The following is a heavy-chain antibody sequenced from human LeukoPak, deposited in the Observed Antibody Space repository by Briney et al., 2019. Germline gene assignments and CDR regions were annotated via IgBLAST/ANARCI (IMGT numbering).Heavy chain of an antibody. V-gene: IGHV3-23*01. CDR2: ISGSGGST. Sequence: GGSLRLSCAGSGFTFSSYAMSWVRQAPGQGLEGVSAISGSGGSTYYADSVKGRFTISRDNSKNTLYLQMNSLRAEDTAVYYCAKDVVGTVGATWDYWGQGTLVTVSS. D-gene: IGHD1-26*01. J-gene: IGHJ4*02. CDR1: GFTFSSYA. CDR3: AKDVVGTVGATWDY.